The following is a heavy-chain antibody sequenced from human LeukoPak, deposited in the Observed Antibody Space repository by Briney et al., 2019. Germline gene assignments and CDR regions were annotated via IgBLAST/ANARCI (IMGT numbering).Heavy chain of an antibody. CDR1: GFTFSSYA. J-gene: IGHJ6*02. D-gene: IGHD2-2*01. Sequence: GGSLRLSCAASGFTFSSYAMSWVRQAPGKGLEWVSAISSSGSTIYYADSVKGRFTISRDNAKNSLYLQMNSLRAEDTAVYYCARDPIVVVPAAHYYYYGMDVWGQGTTVTVSS. V-gene: IGHV3-21*04. CDR2: ISSSGSTI. CDR3: ARDPIVVVPAAHYYYYGMDV.